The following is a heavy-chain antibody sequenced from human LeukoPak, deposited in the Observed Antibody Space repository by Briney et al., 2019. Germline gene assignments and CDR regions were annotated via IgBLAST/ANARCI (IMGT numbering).Heavy chain of an antibody. V-gene: IGHV4-34*01. D-gene: IGHD6-13*01. CDR3: ARDAAALGDAFDI. CDR2: INHSGST. J-gene: IGHJ3*02. Sequence: PSETLSLTCAVYGGSFSGYYWSWIRQPPGKGLEWIGEINHSGSTNYNPSLKSRVTISVDTSKNQFSLKLSSVTAADTAVYCCARDAAALGDAFDIWGQGTMVTVSS. CDR1: GGSFSGYY.